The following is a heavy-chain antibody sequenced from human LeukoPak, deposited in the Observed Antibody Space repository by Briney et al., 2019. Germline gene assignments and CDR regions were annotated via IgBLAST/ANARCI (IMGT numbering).Heavy chain of an antibody. CDR2: ISGRGERT. Sequence: GSLTLSCEASGFTFSVYAMNWVRQAPGKGLEWLSVISGRGERTYYADSVKGRFTISRDNSKNTLSLRMNNLRAEDTAVYYCAKNADIVATYNYFDYWGQGTLVTVSS. CDR1: GFTFSVYA. V-gene: IGHV3-23*01. D-gene: IGHD2-21*01. J-gene: IGHJ4*02. CDR3: AKNADIVATYNYFDY.